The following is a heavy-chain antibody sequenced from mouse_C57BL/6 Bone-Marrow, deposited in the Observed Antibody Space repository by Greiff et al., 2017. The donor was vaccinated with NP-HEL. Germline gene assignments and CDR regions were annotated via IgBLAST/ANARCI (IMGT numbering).Heavy chain of an antibody. Sequence: QVQLQQPGAELVKPGASVKMSCKASGYTFTSYWVTWVQQSPGQGLEWIGDIYPGSGSTNYTEKFTSKAILNVDSSSSTAYMQLSSLTSEDSAVYDCARQDATVVAYYAMDYWGQGTSVTVSS. V-gene: IGHV1-55*01. D-gene: IGHD1-1*01. CDR3: ARQDATVVAYYAMDY. J-gene: IGHJ4*01. CDR1: GYTFTSYW. CDR2: IYPGSGST.